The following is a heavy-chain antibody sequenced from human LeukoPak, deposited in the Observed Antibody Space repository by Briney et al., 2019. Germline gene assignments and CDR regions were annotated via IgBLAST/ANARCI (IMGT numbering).Heavy chain of an antibody. CDR2: INHSGST. CDR3: ARGTPRLTAAAGTRGFNI. V-gene: IGHV4-34*01. J-gene: IGHJ3*02. CDR1: GGSFSGYY. D-gene: IGHD6-13*01. Sequence: SETLSLTCAVYGGSFSGYYWNWIRQPPGKGLEWIGEINHSGSTNYNPSLKSRVTISVDTSKNQFSLKLRSVTAADTAVYYCARGTPRLTAAAGTRGFNIWGQGTMVTVSS.